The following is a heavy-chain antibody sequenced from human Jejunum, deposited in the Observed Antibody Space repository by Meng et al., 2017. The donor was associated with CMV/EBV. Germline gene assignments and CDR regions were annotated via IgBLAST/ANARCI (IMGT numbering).Heavy chain of an antibody. Sequence: SGDSVSSANSFWSWIRQPPGKTLEWIGFVSYSESTNYNPSLKSRVTISVDTSKNQFSLRLGSVTAADTAVYYCARELRSGSYFYFDYWGQGALVTVS. D-gene: IGHD1-26*01. CDR3: ARELRSGSYFYFDY. V-gene: IGHV4-61*01. J-gene: IGHJ4*02. CDR1: GDSVSSANSF. CDR2: VSYSEST.